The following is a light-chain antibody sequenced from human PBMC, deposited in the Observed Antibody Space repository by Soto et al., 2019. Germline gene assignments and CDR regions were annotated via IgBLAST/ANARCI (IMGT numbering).Light chain of an antibody. CDR3: QKYGSSPPYI. CDR2: GAS. Sequence: IVLTRSPGTLSLSPGESATLSCRASQSFSITYLAWYQQKPGQPPRLVVSGASSRATGVPDRFSVSGSGRDFTLTITRLEPEDFAVYYCQKYGSSPPYIFGQGTKLEIK. V-gene: IGKV3-20*01. J-gene: IGKJ2*01. CDR1: QSFSITY.